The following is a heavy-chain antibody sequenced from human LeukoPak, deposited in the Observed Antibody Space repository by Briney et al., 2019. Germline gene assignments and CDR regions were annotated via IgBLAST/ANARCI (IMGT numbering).Heavy chain of an antibody. CDR1: GGTFSSYA. D-gene: IGHD3-22*01. V-gene: IGHV1-69*06. J-gene: IGHJ3*02. CDR2: IIPIFGTA. CDR3: AASYYYDSSGPGGAFDI. Sequence: SVKVSCKASGGTFSSYAISWVRQAPGQGLEWMGGIIPIFGTANYAQKFQGRVTITADKSTSTAYMELSSLRSEDTAVYYCAASYYYDSSGPGGAFDIWGQGTMVTVSS.